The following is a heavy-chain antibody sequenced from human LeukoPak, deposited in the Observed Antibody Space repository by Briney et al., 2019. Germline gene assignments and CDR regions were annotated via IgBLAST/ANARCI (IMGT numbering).Heavy chain of an antibody. D-gene: IGHD3-22*01. CDR3: ARAIAATSSGYYSYFDY. J-gene: IGHJ4*02. CDR1: GGSISSSSYY. V-gene: IGHV4-39*07. CDR2: IYYSGIT. Sequence: SSETLSLTCTVSGGSISSSSYYWGWIRQRPGKGLEWIGSIYYSGITYYNPSLKSRVTISVDTSKNQFSLKLSSVTAADTAVYYCARAIAATSSGYYSYFDYWGQGTLVTVSS.